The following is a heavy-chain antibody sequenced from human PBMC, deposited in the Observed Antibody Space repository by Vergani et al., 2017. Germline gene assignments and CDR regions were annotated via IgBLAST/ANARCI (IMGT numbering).Heavy chain of an antibody. D-gene: IGHD3-22*01. J-gene: IGHJ4*02. CDR3: ARMGGYDEGDAFRIGYFDS. CDR2: IYYSGST. CDR1: GGSISSYY. V-gene: IGHV4-59*01. Sequence: QVQLQESGPGLVKPSETLSLTCTVSGGSISSYYWSWIRQPPGKGLEWIGYIYYSGSTNYNPSLKSRVTISVDTSKNQFSLKLSSVTAADTAGYYCARMGGYDEGDAFRIGYFDSWGPGILVTVSS.